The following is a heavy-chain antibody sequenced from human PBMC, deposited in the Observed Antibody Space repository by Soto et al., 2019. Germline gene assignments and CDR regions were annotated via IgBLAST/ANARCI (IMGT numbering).Heavy chain of an antibody. V-gene: IGHV4-34*01. CDR3: ARGLPGAFDI. Sequence: QVQLQQWGAGLLKPSETRSLTCAVYGGSFSGYYWSWIRQPPGKGLEWIGEINHSGSTNYNPSLKSRVTISVDTSKNQFSLKLSSVTAADTAVYYCARGLPGAFDIWGQGTMVTVSS. J-gene: IGHJ3*02. CDR1: GGSFSGYY. D-gene: IGHD7-27*01. CDR2: INHSGST.